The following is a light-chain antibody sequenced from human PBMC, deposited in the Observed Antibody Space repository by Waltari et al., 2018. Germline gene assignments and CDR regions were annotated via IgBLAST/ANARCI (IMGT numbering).Light chain of an antibody. J-gene: IGKJ1*01. CDR3: QQHYATPRT. CDR1: QSLLYNFNNKSF. Sequence: DIVMTQSPDSLAVPLGERATLNCKSSQSLLYNFNNKSFLAWYQQNPGQPPKMLIYWASSRESGVPARFSGGGSGTDFTLTISSLQAEDVALYYCQQHYATPRTFGQGTKVEI. V-gene: IGKV4-1*01. CDR2: WAS.